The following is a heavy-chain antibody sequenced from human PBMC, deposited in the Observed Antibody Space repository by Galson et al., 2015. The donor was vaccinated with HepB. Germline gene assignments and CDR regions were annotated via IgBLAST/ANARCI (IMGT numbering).Heavy chain of an antibody. J-gene: IGHJ4*02. CDR2: IKHDGSEK. CDR1: GFTFSFYR. V-gene: IGHV3-7*03. CDR3: ARLEGNYPPFDY. D-gene: IGHD5-24*01. Sequence: SLRLSCAASGFTFSFYRMSWVRQAPGKGLEWVANIKHDGSEKYYVDSVKGRFTISRDNAKNSLYLQMNSLRAEDTAVYYCARLEGNYPPFDYWGPGTLVTVSS.